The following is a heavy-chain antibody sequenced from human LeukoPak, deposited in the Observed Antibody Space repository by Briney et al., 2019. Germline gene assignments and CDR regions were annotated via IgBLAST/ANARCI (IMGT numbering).Heavy chain of an antibody. V-gene: IGHV4-34*01. J-gene: IGHJ5*02. CDR3: AKGARSNRYNWNGLINWFDP. CDR1: GESLSGHH. CDR2: INHSGTT. D-gene: IGHD1-20*01. Sequence: SETLSLTCAVYGESLSGHHLTFIRQPPGKGLEWIGEINHSGTTYYNPSLKSRVTISVDTSKNQFSLNLNSVTAADTAVYYCAKGARSNRYNWNGLINWFDPWGQGTLVTVSS.